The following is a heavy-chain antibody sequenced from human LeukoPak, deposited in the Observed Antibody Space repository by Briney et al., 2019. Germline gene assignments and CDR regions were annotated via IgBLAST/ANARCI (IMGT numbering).Heavy chain of an antibody. Sequence: GGSLRLSCAASGFTFSSYSMNWVRQAPGKGLEWVSYISSSSSTIYYADSVKGRFTISRDNAKNSLYLQMNSLRAEDTAVYYCAREIFEGYCSSTSCHFNNWFDPGAREPWSPSPQ. V-gene: IGHV3-48*04. CDR1: GFTFSSYS. J-gene: IGHJ5*02. D-gene: IGHD2-2*01. CDR2: ISSSSSTI. CDR3: AREIFEGYCSSTSCHFNNWFDP.